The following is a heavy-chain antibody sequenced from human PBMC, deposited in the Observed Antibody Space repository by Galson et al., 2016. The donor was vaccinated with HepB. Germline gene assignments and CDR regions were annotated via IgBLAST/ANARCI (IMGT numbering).Heavy chain of an antibody. CDR2: ISHDGTSE. V-gene: IGHV3-30*04. CDR1: GFTFSRFA. D-gene: IGHD3-16*02. CDR3: AKGTGGVFAPSYYFDY. Sequence: SLRLSCAASGFTFSRFAMHWVRQAQGKGLEWVALISHDGTSEHYSDSVKGRLTISRDNSKNTLYLHIRSLAGEDTAVYYCAKGTGGVFAPSYYFDYWGPGTLVAVSS. J-gene: IGHJ4*02.